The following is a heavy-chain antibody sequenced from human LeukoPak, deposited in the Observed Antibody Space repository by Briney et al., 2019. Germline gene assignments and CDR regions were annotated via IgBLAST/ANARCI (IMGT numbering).Heavy chain of an antibody. CDR3: ARDHSTSGTYYYRFDP. D-gene: IGHD3-10*01. J-gene: IGHJ5*02. CDR1: GGSISSYY. CDR2: IYTSGST. Sequence: SETLSLTCTVSGGSISSYYWSWIRQPAGKGLEWIGRIYTSGSTNYNPSLKSRVTMSVDTSKNQFSLKLTSVTAADTAVYYCARDHSTSGTYYYRFDPWGQGTLVTVSS. V-gene: IGHV4-4*07.